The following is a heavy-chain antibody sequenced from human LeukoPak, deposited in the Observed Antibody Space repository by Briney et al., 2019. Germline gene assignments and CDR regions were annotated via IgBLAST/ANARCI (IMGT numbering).Heavy chain of an antibody. J-gene: IGHJ5*02. CDR3: ARRDWFDP. V-gene: IGHV3-23*01. CDR1: GFTFSSYA. CDR2: ISGSGGST. Sequence: PGGSLRLSCAASGFTFSSYAMSWVRQAPGKGLEWVSAISGSGGSTYYSDSVKGRFTISRDNAKNSLYLQMNSLRAEDTAVYYCARRDWFDPWGQGTLVTVSS.